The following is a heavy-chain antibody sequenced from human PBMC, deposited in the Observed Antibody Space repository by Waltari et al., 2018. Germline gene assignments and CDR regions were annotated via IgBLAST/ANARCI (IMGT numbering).Heavy chain of an antibody. CDR2: ISGSSSTI. V-gene: IGHV3-48*01. Sequence: EVQLVESGGGLVQPGGSLRLSCAASGFTFSTYSMNWVRQAPGKGLEWFSYISGSSSTIYYADSVKGRFTISRDNAKNSLYLQMNSLRAEDTAVYYCALANWGSPIDYWGRGTLVTVSS. CDR3: ALANWGSPIDY. CDR1: GFTFSTYS. D-gene: IGHD7-27*01. J-gene: IGHJ4*02.